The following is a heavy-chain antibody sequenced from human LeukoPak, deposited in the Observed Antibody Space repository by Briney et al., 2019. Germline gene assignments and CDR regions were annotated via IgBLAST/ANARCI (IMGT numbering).Heavy chain of an antibody. CDR1: GFTVSINS. V-gene: IGHV3-66*01. Sequence: GWSLRLSCAASGFTVSINSMSWVRQAPGKGLEWVSLIYSGGITYYADSVKGRFTISRDNSKNSLYLQMNSLRAEDTAVYYCARDPNWFDIWGQGTMVTVSS. CDR3: ARDPNWFDI. J-gene: IGHJ3*02. CDR2: IYSGGIT. D-gene: IGHD1-1*01.